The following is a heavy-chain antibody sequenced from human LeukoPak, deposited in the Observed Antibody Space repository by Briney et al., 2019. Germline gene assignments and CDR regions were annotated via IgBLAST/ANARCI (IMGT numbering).Heavy chain of an antibody. CDR2: IHDSGST. CDR3: ARVGGLYGATPYFEY. Sequence: SETLSLTCTVSGGSISSYYWSWIRQPAGKGLEWIGRIHDSGSTDYNTSLKNRVTMSVDTSKNQFSVRLTSVTAADTAVYYCARVGGLYGATPYFEYWGQGALVIVSS. V-gene: IGHV4-4*07. J-gene: IGHJ4*02. D-gene: IGHD3-16*01. CDR1: GGSISSYY.